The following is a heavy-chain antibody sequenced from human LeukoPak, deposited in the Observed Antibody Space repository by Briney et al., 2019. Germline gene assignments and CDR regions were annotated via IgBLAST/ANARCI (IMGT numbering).Heavy chain of an antibody. J-gene: IGHJ4*02. D-gene: IGHD2-15*01. Sequence: ASLKVSCKTSGYTFISYGIRWLRQAPGQGIEWMGWISANKGDTEYAQKFQGRLTVTRDTSTSTAYMELKRLKSDDTAVYYCARADIIVVAGATPVGSAFEYWGQGTLITVS. CDR1: GYTFISYG. CDR2: ISANKGDT. CDR3: ARADIIVVAGATPVGSAFEY. V-gene: IGHV1-18*01.